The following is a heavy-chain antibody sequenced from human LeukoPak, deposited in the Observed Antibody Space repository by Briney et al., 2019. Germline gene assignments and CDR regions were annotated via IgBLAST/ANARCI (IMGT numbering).Heavy chain of an antibody. V-gene: IGHV3-9*01. CDR3: AKDTRDLYMTEVFDYYYVDV. Sequence: GGSLRLSCATSGFTFDDYSMHWVRQPPGKGLEWVSGINWNGGNLDYAASVRGRFTISRENAKNSLYLQMNSLRVEDTALYYCAKDTRDLYMTEVFDYYYVDVWGKGTMVTVSS. D-gene: IGHD2-21*01. CDR1: GFTFDDYS. J-gene: IGHJ6*03. CDR2: INWNGGNL.